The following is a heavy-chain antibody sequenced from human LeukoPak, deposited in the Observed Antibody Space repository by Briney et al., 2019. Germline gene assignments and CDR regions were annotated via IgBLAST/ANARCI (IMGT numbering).Heavy chain of an antibody. CDR3: ARTPYYYESTGYH. V-gene: IGHV4-39*01. J-gene: IGHJ3*01. CDR2: IYYRGNT. Sequence: IGSIYYRGNTYYNPSLKSRVTISVDTSKNQFSLKLSSVTAADTAVYYCARTPYYYESTGYHWGQGTMVTVSS. D-gene: IGHD3-22*01.